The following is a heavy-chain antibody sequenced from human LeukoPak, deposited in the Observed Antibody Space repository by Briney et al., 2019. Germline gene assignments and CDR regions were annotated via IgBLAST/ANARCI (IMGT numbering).Heavy chain of an antibody. CDR3: AKYRTGPPYGLDV. CDR2: ISGSGGST. V-gene: IGHV3-23*01. Sequence: SGGSLRLSCAASGFTFSTYAMNWVRQAPGKGLEWVSGISGSGGSTWYADSVKGRFTISRDNSKNTLYLQMNRLRAEDTATYYCAKYRTGPPYGLDVWGQGTTVTVSS. CDR1: GFTFSTYA. D-gene: IGHD1-26*01. J-gene: IGHJ6*02.